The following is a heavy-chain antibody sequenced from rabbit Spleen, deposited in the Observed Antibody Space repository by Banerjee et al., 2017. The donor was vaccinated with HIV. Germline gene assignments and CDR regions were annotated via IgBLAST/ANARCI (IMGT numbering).Heavy chain of an antibody. CDR2: INAATGKP. CDR1: GFSFSDRDV. D-gene: IGHD6-1*01. CDR3: ARLGHADYPYAYGLKL. Sequence: QSLEEYGGGLVKPGASLTLTCTASGFSFSDRDVMCWVRQAPGKGLEWIACINAATGKPVYATWAKGRFTISRTSSTTVTLRMTSLTAADTATYFCARLGHADYPYAYGLKLWGPGTLVTVS. J-gene: IGHJ4*01. V-gene: IGHV1S40*01.